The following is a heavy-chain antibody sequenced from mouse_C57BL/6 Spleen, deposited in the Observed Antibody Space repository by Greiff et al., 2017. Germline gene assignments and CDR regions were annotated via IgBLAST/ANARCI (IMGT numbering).Heavy chain of an antibody. CDR2: IYPGSGST. Sequence: QVHVKQPGAELVKPGASVKMSCKASGYTFTSYWITWVKQRPGQGLEWIGDIYPGSGSTNYNEKFKSKATLTVDTSSSTAYMQLSSLTSEDSAVYYCAREEDRGFAYWGQGTLVTVSA. V-gene: IGHV1-55*01. CDR1: GYTFTSYW. CDR3: AREEDRGFAY. J-gene: IGHJ3*01.